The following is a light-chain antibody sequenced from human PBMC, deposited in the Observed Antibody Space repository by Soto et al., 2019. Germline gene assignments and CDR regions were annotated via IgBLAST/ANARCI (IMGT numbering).Light chain of an antibody. CDR2: EVS. CDR1: SSDVGSYNR. V-gene: IGLV2-18*02. CDR3: TSYTGSSTVVV. Sequence: QSALTQPPSVSGSPGQSVTISCTGTSSDVGSYNRVSWYQQPPGTAPKLMIYEVSNRPSGVPDRFSGSKSGNTASLTISGLQAEDEADYYCTSYTGSSTVVVFGGGTKVTVL. J-gene: IGLJ2*01.